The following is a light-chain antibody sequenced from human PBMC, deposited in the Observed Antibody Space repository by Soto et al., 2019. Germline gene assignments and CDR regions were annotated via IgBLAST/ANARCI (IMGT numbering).Light chain of an antibody. J-gene: IGKJ1*01. CDR3: QLYDDFRT. Sequence: IPLTQSPSSLSASVGDRVTITCRASQGISSYLAWYQQNPGKAPKLLIYAASTLQSGVPSRFSGSGSGTEFTLTISSLQPEDFAVYYCQLYDDFRTCGPGTKVE. CDR2: AAS. CDR1: QGISSY. V-gene: IGKV1-9*01.